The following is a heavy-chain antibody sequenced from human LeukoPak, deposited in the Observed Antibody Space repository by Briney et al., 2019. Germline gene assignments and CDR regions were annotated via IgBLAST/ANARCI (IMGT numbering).Heavy chain of an antibody. J-gene: IGHJ5*02. D-gene: IGHD1-26*01. CDR3: ARAVGSSESNWFDP. CDR1: GGSISSYY. Sequence: KASETLSLTCTVSGGSISSYYWSWIRQPAGKGLEWIGRIYTSGSTNYNPSLKSRVTMSVDRSKNQFSLKLSSVTAADTAVYYCARAVGSSESNWFDPWGQGALVTVSS. V-gene: IGHV4-4*07. CDR2: IYTSGST.